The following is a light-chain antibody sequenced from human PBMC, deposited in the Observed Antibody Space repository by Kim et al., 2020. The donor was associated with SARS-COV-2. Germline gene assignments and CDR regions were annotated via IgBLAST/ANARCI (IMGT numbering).Light chain of an antibody. Sequence: QSALTHPRSVSGSPGQSVTISCTGTSSDVGGYNYVSWYQQHPGKAPKLMIYDVSKRPSGVPDRFSGSKSGNTASLTISGLQAEDEADYYCCSYAGSYNWVFGGGTQLTVL. CDR2: DVS. CDR1: SSDVGGYNY. J-gene: IGLJ3*02. CDR3: CSYAGSYNWV. V-gene: IGLV2-11*01.